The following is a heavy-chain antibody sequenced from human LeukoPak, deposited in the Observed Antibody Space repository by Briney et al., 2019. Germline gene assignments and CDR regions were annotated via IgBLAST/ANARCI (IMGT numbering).Heavy chain of an antibody. CDR3: AGTYYDSSGYYFYYMDV. Sequence: SETLSLTCAVYGGSFSGYYWSWIRQPPGKGLEWIGEINHSGSTNYNPSLKSRVTISVDTSKNQFSLKLSSVTAADTAVHYCAGTYYDSSGYYFYYMDVWGKGTTVTISS. J-gene: IGHJ6*03. D-gene: IGHD3-22*01. V-gene: IGHV4-34*01. CDR1: GGSFSGYY. CDR2: INHSGST.